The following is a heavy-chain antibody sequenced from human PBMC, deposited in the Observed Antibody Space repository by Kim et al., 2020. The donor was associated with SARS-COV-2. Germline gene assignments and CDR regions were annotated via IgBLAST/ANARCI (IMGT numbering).Heavy chain of an antibody. CDR1: GYTFTSYD. CDR3: ARLPPRRITMVRGVKSWFDR. D-gene: IGHD3-10*01. J-gene: IGHJ5*02. Sequence: ASVKVSCKASGYTFTSYDINWVRQATGQGLEWMGWMNPNSGNTGYAQKFQGRVTMTRNTSISTAYMELSSLSSEDTAVYYCARLPPRRITMVRGVKSWFDRWGQGTLLTVSS. V-gene: IGHV1-8*01. CDR2: MNPNSGNT.